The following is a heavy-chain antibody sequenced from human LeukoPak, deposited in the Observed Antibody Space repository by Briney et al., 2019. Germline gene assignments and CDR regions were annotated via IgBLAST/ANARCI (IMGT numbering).Heavy chain of an antibody. CDR2: INPSGGGT. D-gene: IGHD6-19*01. CDR1: GYTFTSHY. Sequence: ASVKVSCKASGYTFTSHYMHWVRQAPGQGLDWMGMINPSGGGTSYEQKFQGRVTMTRDTSTSTVYMELSSLRSEDTAVYYCARVEAVAGSFDYWGQGTLVTVSS. CDR3: ARVEAVAGSFDY. V-gene: IGHV1-46*01. J-gene: IGHJ4*02.